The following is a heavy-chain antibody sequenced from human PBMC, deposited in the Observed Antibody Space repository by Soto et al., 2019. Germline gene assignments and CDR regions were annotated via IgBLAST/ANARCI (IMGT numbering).Heavy chain of an antibody. Sequence: GGSLRLSCAASGFTVSSNYMSWVRQAPGKGLEWVSVIYSGGSTYYADSVKGRFTISRDNSKNTLYLQMNSLRAEDTAVYYCARALKAAPHAFDIWGQGTMVTVSS. J-gene: IGHJ3*02. CDR3: ARALKAAPHAFDI. CDR1: GFTVSSNY. CDR2: IYSGGST. V-gene: IGHV3-53*01. D-gene: IGHD6-25*01.